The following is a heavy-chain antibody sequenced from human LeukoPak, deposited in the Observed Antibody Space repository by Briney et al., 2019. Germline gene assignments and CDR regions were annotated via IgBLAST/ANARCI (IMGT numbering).Heavy chain of an antibody. CDR1: GFTFSSYS. V-gene: IGHV3-66*01. J-gene: IGHJ4*02. CDR2: IYSGGST. D-gene: IGHD3-10*01. CDR3: TLYYYSSGSYYNPGTFDY. Sequence: GGSLRLSCAASGFTFSSYSMSWVRQAPGKGLEWVSVIYSGGSTYYADSVKGRFTISRDNSKNTLYLQMNSLRAEDTAVYYCTLYYYSSGSYYNPGTFDYWGQGTLVTVSS.